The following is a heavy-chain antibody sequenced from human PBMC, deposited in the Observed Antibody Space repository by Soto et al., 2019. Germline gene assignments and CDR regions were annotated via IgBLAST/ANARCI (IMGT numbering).Heavy chain of an antibody. CDR1: GDSVSSNSAV. CDR2: TYYRSQWYN. V-gene: IGHV6-1*01. Sequence: SQTLSLTCAVSGDSVSSNSAVWNWIRQSPSRGLEWLGRTYYRSQWYNDYAVSVKSRITINPDTSKNQLSLQLNSVTPEDTAVYYCAYSSKGDIVLYYFDYWGQGTLVTVSS. CDR3: AYSSKGDIVLYYFDY. J-gene: IGHJ4*02. D-gene: IGHD2-15*01.